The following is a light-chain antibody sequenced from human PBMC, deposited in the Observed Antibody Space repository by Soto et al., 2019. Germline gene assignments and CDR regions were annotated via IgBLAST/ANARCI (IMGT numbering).Light chain of an antibody. CDR3: QRYGSSPLIT. V-gene: IGKV3-20*01. CDR1: QSVSSSS. CDR2: GTS. J-gene: IGKJ5*01. Sequence: ETVLTQSPGTLSLSPGERATLSCRASQSVSSSSLAWYQQRPGQAPRLLIYGTSSRATGIPDRFSGSGSGTDFTLTICRLEPEDFAVYFCQRYGSSPLITFGQGTRLEI.